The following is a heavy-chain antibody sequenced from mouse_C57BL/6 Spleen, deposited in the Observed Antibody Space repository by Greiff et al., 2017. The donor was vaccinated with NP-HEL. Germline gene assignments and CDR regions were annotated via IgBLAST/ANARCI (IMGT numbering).Heavy chain of an antibody. CDR3: AREDTTVVDH. CDR2: ISDGGSYT. CDR1: GFTFSSYA. V-gene: IGHV5-4*01. D-gene: IGHD1-1*01. J-gene: IGHJ2*01. Sequence: EVHLVESGGGLVKPGGSLKLSCAASGFTFSSYAMSWVRQTPEKRLEWVATISDGGSYTYYPDNVKGRFTISRDNAKNNLYLQMSHLKSEDTAMYYCAREDTTVVDHWGQGTTLTVSS.